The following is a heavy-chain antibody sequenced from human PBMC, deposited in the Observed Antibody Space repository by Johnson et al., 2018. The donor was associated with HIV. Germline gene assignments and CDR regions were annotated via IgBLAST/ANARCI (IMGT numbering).Heavy chain of an antibody. CDR2: ISYDGSNK. CDR1: GFTFSSYA. D-gene: IGHD6-19*01. V-gene: IGHV3-30-3*01. CDR3: ARGDSSGWYRYAFDI. Sequence: QMQLVESGGGVVQPGRSLRLSCAASGFTFSSYAMHWVRQAPGKGLEWVAVISYDGSNKYYADSVKGRFTISRDNSKNTLYLQMNRLRAEETAVYYCARGDSSGWYRYAFDIWGQGTMVTVSS. J-gene: IGHJ3*02.